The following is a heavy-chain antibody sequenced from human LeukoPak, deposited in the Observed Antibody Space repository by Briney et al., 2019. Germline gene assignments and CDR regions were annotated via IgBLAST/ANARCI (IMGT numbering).Heavy chain of an antibody. CDR1: GFTVSSNY. Sequence: GGSLRLSCAASGFTVSSNYMSWVRQAPGKGLEWVSVIYSGGSTYYADSVKGRFTISRDNSKNTLYLQMNSLRAEDTAVYYCAREGGYSYGYGHYWGQGTLVTVSS. V-gene: IGHV3-53*01. CDR2: IYSGGST. D-gene: IGHD5-18*01. CDR3: AREGGYSYGYGHY. J-gene: IGHJ4*02.